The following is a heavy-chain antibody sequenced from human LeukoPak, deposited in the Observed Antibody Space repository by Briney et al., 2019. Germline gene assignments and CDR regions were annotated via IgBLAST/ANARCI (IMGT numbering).Heavy chain of an antibody. V-gene: IGHV3-74*01. Sequence: GGSLRLSCAASEFTFSHYWMHWVRQVPGKGLVWLAHVNSDGSSTSYAESVRGRFTISRDNAENTLYLQMNSLRAEVTAVYYCARSDYGSYYFDYWGQGTLVTVSS. J-gene: IGHJ4*02. D-gene: IGHD3-10*01. CDR1: EFTFSHYW. CDR2: VNSDGSST. CDR3: ARSDYGSYYFDY.